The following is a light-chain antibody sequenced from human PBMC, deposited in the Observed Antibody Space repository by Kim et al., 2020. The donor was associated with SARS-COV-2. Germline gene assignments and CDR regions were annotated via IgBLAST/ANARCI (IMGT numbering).Light chain of an antibody. V-gene: IGKV3-11*01. CDR2: DAS. CDR3: QQRSNWPPRVT. CDR1: QSVSSY. Sequence: PGEKATLSCRASQSVSSYLAWYQQKPGQAPTLLIYDASNRATGIPARFSGSGSGTDFTLTISSLEPEDFAVYYCQQRSNWPPRVTFGGGTKVDIK. J-gene: IGKJ4*01.